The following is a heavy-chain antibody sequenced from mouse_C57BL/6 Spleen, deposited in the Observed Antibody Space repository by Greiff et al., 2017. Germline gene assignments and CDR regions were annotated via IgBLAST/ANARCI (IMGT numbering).Heavy chain of an antibody. CDR3: ARKGLLGLAWFAY. CDR1: GYTFTSYW. Sequence: QVQLQQSGAELVKPGASVKMSCKASGYTFTSYWITWVKQRPGQGLEWIGDIYPGSGSTNYNEKFKSKATLTVDTSSSTAYMQLSSLTSEDSAVYYCARKGLLGLAWFAYWGQGTLVTVSA. D-gene: IGHD3-1*01. V-gene: IGHV1-55*01. J-gene: IGHJ3*01. CDR2: IYPGSGST.